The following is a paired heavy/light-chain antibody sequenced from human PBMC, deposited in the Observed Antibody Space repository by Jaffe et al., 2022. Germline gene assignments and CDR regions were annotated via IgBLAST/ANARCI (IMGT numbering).Light chain of an antibody. V-gene: IGLV2-14*01. CDR1: SSDVGGYNY. J-gene: IGLJ1*01. CDR2: EVS. Sequence: QSALTQPASVSGSPGQSITISCTGTSSDVGGYNYVSWYQQHPGKAPKLMIYEVSNRPSGVSNRFSGSKSGNTASLTISGLQAEDEADYYCSSYTSSSTLGFGTGTKVTVL. CDR3: SSYTSSSTLG.
Heavy chain of an antibody. V-gene: IGHV3-11*01. CDR1: GFTFSDYY. J-gene: IGHJ2*01. CDR3: ARDRGDSYGPPDWYFDL. CDR2: ISSSGSTI. Sequence: QVQLVESGGGLVKPGGSLRLSCAASGFTFSDYYMSWIRQAPGKGLEWVSYISSSGSTIYYADSVKGRFTISRDNAKNSLYLQMNSLRAEDTAVYYCARDRGDSYGPPDWYFDLWGRGTLVTVSS. D-gene: IGHD5-18*01.